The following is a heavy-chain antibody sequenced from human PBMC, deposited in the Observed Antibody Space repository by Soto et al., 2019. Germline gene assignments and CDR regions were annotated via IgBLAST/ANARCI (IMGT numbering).Heavy chain of an antibody. Sequence: SETLSLTCTVSGGSISSYYWSWIRQPPGKGLEWIGYIYYSGSTNYNPSLKSRVTISVDTSKNQFSLKLSSVAAADTAVYYCARVMGDYDWFDPWGQGTLVTVSS. CDR1: GGSISSYY. D-gene: IGHD4-17*01. CDR2: IYYSGST. CDR3: ARVMGDYDWFDP. V-gene: IGHV4-59*01. J-gene: IGHJ5*02.